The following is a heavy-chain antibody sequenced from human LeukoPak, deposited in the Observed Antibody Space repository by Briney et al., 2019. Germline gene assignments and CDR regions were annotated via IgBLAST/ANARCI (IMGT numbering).Heavy chain of an antibody. CDR3: ARSRRVGGYDHFDY. D-gene: IGHD5-12*01. CDR1: GYTFTGYY. CDR2: INPNSGGT. Sequence: ASVKVSCKASGYTFTGYYMHWVRQAPGQGLEWMGWINPNSGGTNYAQKFQGRVTMTRDTSISTAYMELSRLRSDDTAVYYCARSRRVGGYDHFDYWGQGTLVTVSS. V-gene: IGHV1-2*02. J-gene: IGHJ4*02.